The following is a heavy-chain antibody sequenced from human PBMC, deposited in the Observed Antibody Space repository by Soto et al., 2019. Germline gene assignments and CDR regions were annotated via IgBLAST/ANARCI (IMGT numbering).Heavy chain of an antibody. Sequence: QVQLQESGPGLVKPSQTLSLTCTVSGGSISSGGYYWSWIRQHPGKGLEWIGYIYYSGSTYYNPSLKSRVTISVDTSKNQFSLKLSYVPAADTAVYYCARAAHYSSPFRWFDPWGQGTLVTVSS. V-gene: IGHV4-31*03. CDR3: ARAAHYSSPFRWFDP. J-gene: IGHJ5*02. CDR1: GGSISSGGYY. CDR2: IYYSGST. D-gene: IGHD6-13*01.